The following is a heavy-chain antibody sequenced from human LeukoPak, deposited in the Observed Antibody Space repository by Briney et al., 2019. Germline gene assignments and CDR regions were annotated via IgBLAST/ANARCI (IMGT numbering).Heavy chain of an antibody. CDR3: AKDYGDYAYYFDY. CDR2: ISGSGYST. CDR1: GFTFSSYA. Sequence: GGSLRLSCAASGFTFSSYAMSWVRQASGKGLEWVSVISGSGYSTYYADSVKGRFTISRDNSKNTLYLQMNSLRAEDTAVYYCAKDYGDYAYYFDYWGQGTLVTVSP. D-gene: IGHD4-17*01. J-gene: IGHJ4*02. V-gene: IGHV3-23*01.